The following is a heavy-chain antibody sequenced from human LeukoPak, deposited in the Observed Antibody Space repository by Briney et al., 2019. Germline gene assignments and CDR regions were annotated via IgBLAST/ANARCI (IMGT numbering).Heavy chain of an antibody. J-gene: IGHJ4*02. CDR2: INAGNGNT. D-gene: IGHD3-22*01. V-gene: IGHV1-3*01. Sequence: ASVKVSCKASGYTFTSYAMHWVRQAPGQRLEWMGWINAGNGNTKYSQKFQGRVTITRDTSASTAYMELSSLRSEDTAVYYCARVYYDSSGYYPPPGYFDYWGQGTLVTVSS. CDR1: GYTFTSYA. CDR3: ARVYYDSSGYYPPPGYFDY.